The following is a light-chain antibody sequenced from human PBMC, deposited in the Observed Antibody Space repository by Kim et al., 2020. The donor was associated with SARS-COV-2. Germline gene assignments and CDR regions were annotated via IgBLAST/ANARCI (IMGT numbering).Light chain of an antibody. CDR1: NIGSKN. CDR2: SDS. V-gene: IGLV3-9*01. Sequence: SYELTQPLSVSVALGQTARITCGGNNIGSKNVHWYQQKSGQAPVVVIYSDSNRPSGTPERFSGSNSENTATLTISRAQAGDEADYYCQVWDSSTGVFGTGTKVTVL. J-gene: IGLJ1*01. CDR3: QVWDSSTGV.